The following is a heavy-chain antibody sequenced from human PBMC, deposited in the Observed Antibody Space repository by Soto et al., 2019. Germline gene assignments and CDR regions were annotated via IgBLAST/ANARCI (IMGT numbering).Heavy chain of an antibody. CDR1: GYTFTSYG. Sequence: ASVKVSCKASGYTFTSYGISWVRQAPGQGLEWMGWISAYNGNTNYAQKLQGRVTMTTDTSTGTAYMELRSLRSDDTAVYYCARRYYDSSGYYYAVNWFDPWGQGTLVTVSS. CDR3: ARRYYDSSGYYYAVNWFDP. CDR2: ISAYNGNT. D-gene: IGHD3-22*01. J-gene: IGHJ5*02. V-gene: IGHV1-18*01.